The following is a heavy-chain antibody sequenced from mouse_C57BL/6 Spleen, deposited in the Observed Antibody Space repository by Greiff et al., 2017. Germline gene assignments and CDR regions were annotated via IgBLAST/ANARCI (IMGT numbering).Heavy chain of an antibody. V-gene: IGHV5-9*01. J-gene: IGHJ3*01. CDR2: ISGGGGNT. D-gene: IGHD1-1*01. CDR1: GFTFSSYT. Sequence: EVMLVESGGGLVKPGGSLKLSCAASGFTFSSYTMSWVRQTPEKRLEWVATISGGGGNTYYPDSVTGRFTISIDNAQNHLYMQMGGLRSEDTALYYWARHRYYYGSSGDWFAYWGQGTLVTVSA. CDR3: ARHRYYYGSSGDWFAY.